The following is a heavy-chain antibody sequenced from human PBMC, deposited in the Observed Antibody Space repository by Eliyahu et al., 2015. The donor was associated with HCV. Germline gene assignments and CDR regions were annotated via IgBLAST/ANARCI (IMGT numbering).Heavy chain of an antibody. V-gene: IGHV4-39*01. D-gene: IGHD2-2*01. CDR2: IYYSGST. J-gene: IGHJ5*02. Sequence: QLQLQESGPGLVKPSETLSLTCTVSGGSISSSSYYWGWIRQPPGKGLEWIGSIYYSGSTYYNPSLKSRVTISVDTSKNQFSLKLSSVTAADTAVYYCARHQYQLLHLDWFDPWGQGTLVTVSS. CDR3: ARHQYQLLHLDWFDP. CDR1: GGSISSSSYY.